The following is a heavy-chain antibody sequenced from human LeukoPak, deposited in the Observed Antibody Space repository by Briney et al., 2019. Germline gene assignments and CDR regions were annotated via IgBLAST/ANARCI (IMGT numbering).Heavy chain of an antibody. CDR2: INLSGSAQ. CDR1: GFDFSAYW. V-gene: IGHV3-7*01. J-gene: IGHJ4*02. Sequence: GGSLRLSCSASGFDFSAYWMNWVRQAPGKGPEWVANINLSGSAQLYVDSVEGRCTISRDNAKSSLYLQMTALRVEDTAVYYCAAWGLNNYWGEGALVTVSS. D-gene: IGHD5-24*01. CDR3: AAWGLNNY.